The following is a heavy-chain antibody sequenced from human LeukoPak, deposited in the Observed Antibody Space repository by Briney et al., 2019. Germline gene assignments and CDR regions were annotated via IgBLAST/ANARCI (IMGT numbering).Heavy chain of an antibody. CDR1: GGSISSGDYY. CDR3: ARVRRGIYGDYYYYGMDV. D-gene: IGHD4-17*01. Sequence: SETLSLTCTVSGGSISSGDYYWSWIRQPPGKGLEWIGYIYYSGSTNYNPSLKSRVTISVDTSKNQFSLKLSSVTAADTAVYYCARVRRGIYGDYYYYGMDVWGQGTTVTVSS. CDR2: IYYSGST. J-gene: IGHJ6*02. V-gene: IGHV4-61*08.